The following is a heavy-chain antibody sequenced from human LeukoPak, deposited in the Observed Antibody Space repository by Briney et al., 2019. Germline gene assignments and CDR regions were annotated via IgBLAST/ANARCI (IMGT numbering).Heavy chain of an antibody. Sequence: GGSLRLSCAASGFTVSSNYMSWVRQAQGKGLEWVSVIYSGGSTYYADSVKGRFTISRDNSKNTLYLQMNSLRAEDTAVYYCARRGWWPRVWYFDLWGRGTLVTVSS. J-gene: IGHJ2*01. V-gene: IGHV3-53*01. D-gene: IGHD2-15*01. CDR2: IYSGGST. CDR3: ARRGWWPRVWYFDL. CDR1: GFTVSSNY.